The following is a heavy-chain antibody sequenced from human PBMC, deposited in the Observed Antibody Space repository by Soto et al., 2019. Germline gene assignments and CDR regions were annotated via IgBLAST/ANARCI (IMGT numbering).Heavy chain of an antibody. Sequence: GGSLRLSCAASGFTFSSYAMHWVRQAPGKGLEWVAVISYDGSNKYYADSVKGRFTISRDNSKNTLYLQMNSLRAEDTAVYYCARDPSVDYDFWSGYYTSLDYWGQGTLVTVSS. D-gene: IGHD3-3*01. CDR3: ARDPSVDYDFWSGYYTSLDY. V-gene: IGHV3-30-3*01. J-gene: IGHJ4*02. CDR1: GFTFSSYA. CDR2: ISYDGSNK.